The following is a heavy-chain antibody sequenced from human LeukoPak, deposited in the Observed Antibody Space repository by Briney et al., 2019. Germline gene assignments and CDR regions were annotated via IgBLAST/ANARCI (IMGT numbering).Heavy chain of an antibody. D-gene: IGHD5-24*01. CDR3: AKDQVRRDGYNSGTFDH. J-gene: IGHJ4*02. V-gene: IGHV3-23*01. Sequence: GGSLRLSCAASGFTFSSYAMSWVRQAPGKGLEWVSAISGSGGSTYYADSVKGRFTISRDNSKNTLYLQMNSLRAEDTAVYYCAKDQVRRDGYNSGTFDHWGQGTLVTVSS. CDR2: ISGSGGST. CDR1: GFTFSSYA.